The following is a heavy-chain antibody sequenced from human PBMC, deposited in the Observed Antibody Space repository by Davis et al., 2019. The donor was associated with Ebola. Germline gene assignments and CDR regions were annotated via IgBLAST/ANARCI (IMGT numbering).Heavy chain of an antibody. D-gene: IGHD4-23*01. CDR2: ISGSGNNK. J-gene: IGHJ4*02. V-gene: IGHV3-23*01. Sequence: PGGSLRLSCTASGFTFGDYAMSWFRQAPGKGLEWVSAISGSGNNKYYAESVKGRFTISRDNSRNTLYLQLNGLRAEDTAVYYCARAPGAGNDYWGQGTLVTVSS. CDR1: GFTFGDYA. CDR3: ARAPGAGNDY.